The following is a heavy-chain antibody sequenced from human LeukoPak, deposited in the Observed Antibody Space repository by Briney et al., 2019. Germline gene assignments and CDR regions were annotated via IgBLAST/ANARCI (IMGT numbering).Heavy chain of an antibody. CDR3: VTRGTTGTKYLEH. CDR1: GFTFSSYV. Sequence: PGGSLRLSCAASGFTFSSYVMTWVRQAPGIGLEWVSTISVGGDSTYYADSVKGRFTISRDNSKNTLHLQMNSLRVGDTAVYYCVTRGTTGTKYLEHWGQGTLVTVSS. CDR2: ISVGGDST. V-gene: IGHV3-23*01. J-gene: IGHJ4*02. D-gene: IGHD1-1*01.